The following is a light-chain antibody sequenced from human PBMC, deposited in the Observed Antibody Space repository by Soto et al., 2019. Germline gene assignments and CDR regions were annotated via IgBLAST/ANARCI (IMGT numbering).Light chain of an antibody. Sequence: QPVLTQSPSASASLGASVKLTCTLSSGHSSYAIAWHQQQPEKGPRYLMKLNSNGSHSKGDGIPDRVSGSSSGAERYLTISSLESEDEADYYCQNWGTGFVVFGGGTKLTVL. CDR3: QNWGTGFVV. J-gene: IGLJ2*01. V-gene: IGLV4-69*01. CDR2: LNSNGSH. CDR1: SGHSSYA.